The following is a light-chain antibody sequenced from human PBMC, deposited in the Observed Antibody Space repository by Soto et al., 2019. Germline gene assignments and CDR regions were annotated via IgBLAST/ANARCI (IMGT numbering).Light chain of an antibody. V-gene: IGLV1-40*01. CDR2: GNS. J-gene: IGLJ3*02. Sequence: QSALTQPPSVSGAPGQRVTISCTGSSSNIGAGYDVHWYQQLPGTAPKLLIYGNSNRPAGVPDRFSGSKSGTSASLAITGRQAEDEADYYCQSYDSSLSGWVFGGGTKLTVL. CDR1: SSNIGAGYD. CDR3: QSYDSSLSGWV.